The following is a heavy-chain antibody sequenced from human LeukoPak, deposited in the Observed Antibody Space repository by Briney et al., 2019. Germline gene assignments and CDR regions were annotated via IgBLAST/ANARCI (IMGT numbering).Heavy chain of an antibody. CDR3: ARHRILEWSPYDY. V-gene: IGHV4-39*01. Sequence: SETLSLTCTVSGGSINNINRYWGWIRQPPGKGLEWIGSVYYSGSTYYNPSLKSRVSISVDTSKNQFSLKLTSVTAADTAVYYCARHRILEWSPYDYWGQGTLVTVSS. D-gene: IGHD3-3*01. J-gene: IGHJ4*02. CDR1: GGSINNINRY. CDR2: VYYSGST.